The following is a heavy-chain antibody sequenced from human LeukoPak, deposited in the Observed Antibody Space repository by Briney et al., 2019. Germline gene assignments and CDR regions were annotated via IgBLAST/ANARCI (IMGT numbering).Heavy chain of an antibody. CDR3: ARGRITKYNWFDP. J-gene: IGHJ5*02. CDR1: GGSLSGYY. CDR2: INRSGST. V-gene: IGHV4-34*01. D-gene: IGHD1-1*01. Sequence: SETLSLTCAVYGGSLSGYYWSWIRQPPGKGLEWIGEINRSGSTNYNPSLKSRVTISVDTSKNQFSLKLSSVTAADTAVYYCARGRITKYNWFDPWGQGTLVTVSS.